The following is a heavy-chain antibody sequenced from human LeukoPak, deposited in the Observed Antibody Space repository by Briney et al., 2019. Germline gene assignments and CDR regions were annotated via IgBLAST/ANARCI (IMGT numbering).Heavy chain of an antibody. Sequence: ASVKGSCKASGYTLTGYHMHWVRQAPGQGLEWMGWINPNSGGTNYAQKFQGRVTMTRDTSISTAYMELSRLRSDDTAVYYCARDLPPDIVVDPYYFDYWGQGTLVTVSS. CDR2: INPNSGGT. CDR3: ARDLPPDIVVDPYYFDY. V-gene: IGHV1-2*02. CDR1: GYTLTGYH. D-gene: IGHD2-2*01. J-gene: IGHJ4*02.